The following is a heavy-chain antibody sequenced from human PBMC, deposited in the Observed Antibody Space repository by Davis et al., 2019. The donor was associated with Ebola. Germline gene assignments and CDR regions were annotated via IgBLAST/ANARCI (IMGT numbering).Heavy chain of an antibody. D-gene: IGHD1-14*01. CDR2: ISAYNGNT. Sequence: ASVKVSCKASGYIFLSYGLSWLRQAPGQGLAWMGWISAYNGNTNYAQKLQGRVTMTTDTATSTAYMELRSLRSDDTAVYCWARSHPAGNDYGDYWGKGTLVTVSS. J-gene: IGHJ4*02. CDR3: ARSHPAGNDYGDY. V-gene: IGHV1-18*01. CDR1: GYIFLSYG.